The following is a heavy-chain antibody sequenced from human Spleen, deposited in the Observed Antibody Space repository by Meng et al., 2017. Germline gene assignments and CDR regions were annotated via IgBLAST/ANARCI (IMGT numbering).Heavy chain of an antibody. CDR1: GGTFSSYA. D-gene: IGHD2-15*01. CDR2: IIPIFGTA. Sequence: SVKVSCKASGGTFSSYAISWLRQAPGQGLEWMGGIIPIFGTANYAQKFQGRVTITADESTSTAYMELSSLRSEDTAVYYCARETLQNVLKAFDIWGQGTMVTVSS. V-gene: IGHV1-69*13. CDR3: ARETLQNVLKAFDI. J-gene: IGHJ3*02.